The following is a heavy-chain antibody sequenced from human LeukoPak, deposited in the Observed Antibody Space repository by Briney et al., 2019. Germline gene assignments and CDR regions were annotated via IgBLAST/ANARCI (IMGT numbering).Heavy chain of an antibody. CDR3: AKRYSSSWELDY. Sequence: PAGSLRLSCAASGFTFSSYAMSWVRQAPGRGLEWVSAISGSGGSTYYADSVNGRFTIYRDNSKNTLYLQMNSLRAEDTAVYYCAKRYSSSWELDYWGQGTLVTVSS. V-gene: IGHV3-23*01. J-gene: IGHJ4*02. CDR1: GFTFSSYA. CDR2: ISGSGGST. D-gene: IGHD6-13*01.